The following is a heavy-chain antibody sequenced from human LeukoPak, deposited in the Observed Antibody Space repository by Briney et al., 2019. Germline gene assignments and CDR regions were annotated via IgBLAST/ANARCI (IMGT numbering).Heavy chain of an antibody. J-gene: IGHJ4*02. V-gene: IGHV4-59*01. D-gene: IGHD3-22*01. Sequence: SETLSLTCTVSGGSISSYYWSWIRQPPGKGLEWIGYIYYSGSTNYNPSLKSRVTISVDTSKNQFSLKLSSVTAADTAVYYCARRGAANYYDSSGYVDYWGQGTLVTVSS. CDR3: ARRGAANYYDSSGYVDY. CDR2: IYYSGST. CDR1: GGSISSYY.